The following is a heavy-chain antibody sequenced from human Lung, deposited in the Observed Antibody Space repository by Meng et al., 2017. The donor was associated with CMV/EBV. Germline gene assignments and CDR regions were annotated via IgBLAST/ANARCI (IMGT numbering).Heavy chain of an antibody. CDR2: INPKSGAT. J-gene: IGHJ4*02. V-gene: IGHV1-2*06. CDR1: GYPFTGYY. D-gene: IGHD3-10*01. CDR3: ARFGEVIDY. Sequence: TLSCTPSGYPFTGYYTHWVRQAPGQGLEWMGRINPKSGATDYAQKFQGRVTLTRDTSINTAYMELNRLTSDDTAVYYCARFGEVIDYWGQGTLVTVSS.